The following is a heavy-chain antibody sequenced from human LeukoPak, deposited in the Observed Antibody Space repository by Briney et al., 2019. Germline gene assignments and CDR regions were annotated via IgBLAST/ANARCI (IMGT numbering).Heavy chain of an antibody. J-gene: IGHJ4*02. V-gene: IGHV1-18*01. CDR3: ATMGYGSGSYYNVGSY. CDR2: ISAYNGNT. CDR1: GYTFTSYG. D-gene: IGHD3-10*01. Sequence: ASVKVSCKASGYTFTSYGISWVRQAPGQGLEWMGWISAYNGNTNYAQKLQGRVTMTTDTSTSTAYMELRSLRSDDTAVYYCATMGYGSGSYYNVGSYWGQGTLVTVSS.